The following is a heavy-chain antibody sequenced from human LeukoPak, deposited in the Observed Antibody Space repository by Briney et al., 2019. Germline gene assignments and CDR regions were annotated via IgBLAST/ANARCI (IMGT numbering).Heavy chain of an antibody. CDR2: INTSGGSP. J-gene: IGHJ4*02. CDR1: GFTFSSYA. Sequence: GGSLRLSCAASGFTFSSYAMSWVRQAPGKGLEWVSTINTSGGSPFSADSVKGRFTISGDNSKNTLYLQMNSLRAEDPAVYYCGQKIWGQGPLVTVSS. V-gene: IGHV3-23*01. CDR3: GQKI.